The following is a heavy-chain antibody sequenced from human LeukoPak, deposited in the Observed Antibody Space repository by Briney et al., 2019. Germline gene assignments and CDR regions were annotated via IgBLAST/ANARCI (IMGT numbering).Heavy chain of an antibody. Sequence: GGSLGLSCAASGFTFSSYAMHWVRQAPGKGLEWVAVISYDGSNKYYADSVKGRFTISRDNSKNTLYLQMNSLRAEDTAVYYCARGPTSYYYGSGSYHYWGQGTLVTVSS. J-gene: IGHJ4*02. CDR3: ARGPTSYYYGSGSYHY. V-gene: IGHV3-30*01. CDR1: GFTFSSYA. CDR2: ISYDGSNK. D-gene: IGHD3-10*01.